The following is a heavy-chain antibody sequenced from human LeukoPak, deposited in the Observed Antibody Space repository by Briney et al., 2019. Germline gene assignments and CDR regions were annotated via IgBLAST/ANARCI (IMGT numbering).Heavy chain of an antibody. CDR1: GYSSTSYW. J-gene: IGHJ4*02. CDR2: IYPGDSDT. V-gene: IGHV5-51*01. CDR3: ARQSSGYSYGFDY. Sequence: GESLKISGKGSGYSSTSYWIGWVRQMHGKGLEWMGIIYPGDSDTRYSPSFQGQVTISADKSISTAYLQWSSLKASDTAMHYCARQSSGYSYGFDYWGQGTLVTVSS. D-gene: IGHD5-18*01.